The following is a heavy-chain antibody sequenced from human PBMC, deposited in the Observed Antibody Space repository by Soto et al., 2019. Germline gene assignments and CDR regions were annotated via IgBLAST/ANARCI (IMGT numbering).Heavy chain of an antibody. CDR2: ISYDGSNK. Sequence: QVQLVESGGGVVQPGRSLTLSCAASDFTFSSYGIHWVRQAPGKGLEWVAVISYDGSNKQYGDSVKGRLTMSRDNSKNTVHLQMSSLRVEDTAVYYRAKDTNYHDSSGYYVFDYWGQGTLVTVSS. CDR1: DFTFSSYG. J-gene: IGHJ4*01. D-gene: IGHD3-22*01. V-gene: IGHV3-30*18. CDR3: AKDTNYHDSSGYYVFDY.